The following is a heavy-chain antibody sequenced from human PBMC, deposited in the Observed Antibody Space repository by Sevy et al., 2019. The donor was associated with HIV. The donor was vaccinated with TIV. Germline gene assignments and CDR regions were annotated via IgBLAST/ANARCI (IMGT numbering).Heavy chain of an antibody. CDR3: ARVGTTMIARYGMDV. J-gene: IGHJ6*02. Sequence: SETLSLTCAVYGGSFSGYYWSWIRQPPGKGLEWIGEINNSGSTNYNPSLKSRVTISVDTSKNQFSLKLSSVTAADTAVYYCARVGTTMIARYGMDVWGQGTTVTVSS. CDR1: GGSFSGYY. CDR2: INNSGST. V-gene: IGHV4-34*01. D-gene: IGHD3-22*01.